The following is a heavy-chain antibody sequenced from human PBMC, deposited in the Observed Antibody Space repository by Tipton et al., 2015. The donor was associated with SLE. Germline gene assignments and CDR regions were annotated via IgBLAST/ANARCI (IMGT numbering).Heavy chain of an antibody. CDR3: ARLEYYYDTSAYYGID. D-gene: IGHD3-22*01. Sequence: LRLSCTVSGGSISSTQYFWGWIRQPPGKGLEWIASMYSRGSTYYNPSLKSRVTTSVDTSKNQFSLKLTSVTAADTAVYYCARLEYYYDTSAYYGIDWGQGTLVTVSS. CDR1: GGSISSTQYF. CDR2: MYSRGST. J-gene: IGHJ4*02. V-gene: IGHV4-39*07.